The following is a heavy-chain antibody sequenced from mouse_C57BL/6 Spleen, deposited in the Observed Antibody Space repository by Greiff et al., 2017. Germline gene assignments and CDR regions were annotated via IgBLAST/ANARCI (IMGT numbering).Heavy chain of an antibody. D-gene: IGHD1-1*01. CDR3: AKCDYYGSSYFDY. V-gene: IGHV1-82*01. J-gene: IGHJ2*01. Sequence: QVQLQQSGPELVKPGASVKISCKASGYAFSSSWMHWVKQRPGKGLEWIGRIYPGDGDTNYNGKFKGKATLTADKSSSTAYMQLSSLTSEDSAVYFCAKCDYYGSSYFDYWGQGTTLTVSA. CDR2: IYPGDGDT. CDR1: GYAFSSSW.